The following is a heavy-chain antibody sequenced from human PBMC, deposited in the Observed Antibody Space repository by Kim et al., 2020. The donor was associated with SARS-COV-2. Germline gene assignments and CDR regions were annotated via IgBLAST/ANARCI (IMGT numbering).Heavy chain of an antibody. D-gene: IGHD1-7*01. CDR2: A. V-gene: IGHV1-69*01. J-gene: IGHJ4*02. Sequence: ANYAQKCQGRVTITADESTSTAYMELSSLRSEDTAVYYCAGARWNYLLLGWGQGTLVTVSS. CDR3: AGARWNYLLLG.